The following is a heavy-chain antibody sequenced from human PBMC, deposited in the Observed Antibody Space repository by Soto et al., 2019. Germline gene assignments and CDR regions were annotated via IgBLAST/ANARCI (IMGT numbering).Heavy chain of an antibody. J-gene: IGHJ4*02. CDR1: GGSISSYY. V-gene: IGHV4-59*08. CDR2: IYYTGST. CDR3: ARLRPTSSPFALEC. Sequence: SETLSLTCTVSGGSISSYYWSWIRQPPGKGLEWIGYIYYTGSTNYNPSLKSRVTISVDTSKKQFSLKLSSVTAADTAVYYCARLRPTSSPFALECWGGVALLT. D-gene: IGHD3-3*01.